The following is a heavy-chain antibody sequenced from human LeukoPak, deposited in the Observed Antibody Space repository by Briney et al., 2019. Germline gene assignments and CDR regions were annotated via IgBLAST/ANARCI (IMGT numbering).Heavy chain of an antibody. CDR2: ISAYNGNT. V-gene: IGHV1-18*01. D-gene: IGHD3-22*01. J-gene: IGHJ4*02. Sequence: ASVKVSCKASGYTFTSYGISWVRQAPGQGLEWMGWISAYNGNTNYAQKPQGRVTMTTDTSTSTAYMELRSLRSDDTAVYYCARAEVFYDSSGYPFTRWGFDYWGQGTLVTVSS. CDR1: GYTFTSYG. CDR3: ARAEVFYDSSGYPFTRWGFDY.